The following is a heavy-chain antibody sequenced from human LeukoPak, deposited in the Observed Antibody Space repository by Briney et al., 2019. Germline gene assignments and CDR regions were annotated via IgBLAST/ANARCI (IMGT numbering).Heavy chain of an antibody. CDR1: GGSISSYY. Sequence: SETLSLTCSVSGGSISSYYWNWIRQPPGKGLVWIGYIYYSGTTNYNPSLQSRVTISVDTSKNQFSLKLRSVTAADTAVYYCAREFSSSKIYYYYHMDVWGKGTTVTVSS. V-gene: IGHV4-59*01. D-gene: IGHD6-6*01. J-gene: IGHJ6*03. CDR3: AREFSSSKIYYYYHMDV. CDR2: IYYSGTT.